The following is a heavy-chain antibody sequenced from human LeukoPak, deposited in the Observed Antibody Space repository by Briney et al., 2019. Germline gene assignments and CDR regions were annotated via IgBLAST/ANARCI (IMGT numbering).Heavy chain of an antibody. D-gene: IGHD2-2*01. J-gene: IGHJ6*03. CDR3: AKDWRCSSTSCVYYYYIDV. V-gene: IGHV3-NL1*01. CDR1: GFTFRNFG. CDR2: IYSGGST. Sequence: PGGSLRLSCAASGFTFRNFGMHWVRQAPGKGLEWVSVIYSGGSTYYADSVKGRFTISRDNSKNTLYLQMNSLRAEDTAVYYCAKDWRCSSTSCVYYYYIDVWGKGTTVTVSS.